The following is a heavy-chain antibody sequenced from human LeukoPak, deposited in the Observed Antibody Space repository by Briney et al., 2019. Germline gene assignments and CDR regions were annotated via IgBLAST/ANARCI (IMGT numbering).Heavy chain of an antibody. CDR1: GFTFSSYA. CDR3: ARDLYRIVVVPHYFDY. J-gene: IGHJ4*02. CDR2: TVGGGSPNT. D-gene: IGHD3-22*01. V-gene: IGHV3-23*01. Sequence: GGSLRLSCAASGFTFSSYAMSWVRQAPGKGLEWVSATVGGGSPNTYHADSVKGRFTISRDNAKNSLYVQMNSLRAEDTAVYYCARDLYRIVVVPHYFDYWGQGTLVTVSS.